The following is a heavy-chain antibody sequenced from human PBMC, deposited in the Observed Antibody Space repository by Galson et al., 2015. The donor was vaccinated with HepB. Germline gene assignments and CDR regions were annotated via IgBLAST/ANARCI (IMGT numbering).Heavy chain of an antibody. J-gene: IGHJ6*03. Sequence: SVKVSCKASGYTFTSYDISWVRQAPGQGPEWMGWLNPDSGNTGYAQKFQGKVTMTRDMSINTAYMELSSLRSEDAAVYYCARGLAHTVTTGGIEFSYYMDVWGKGTTVTVSS. CDR1: GYTFTSYD. CDR3: ARGLAHTVTTGGIEFSYYMDV. D-gene: IGHD1-1*01. V-gene: IGHV1-8*01. CDR2: LNPDSGNT.